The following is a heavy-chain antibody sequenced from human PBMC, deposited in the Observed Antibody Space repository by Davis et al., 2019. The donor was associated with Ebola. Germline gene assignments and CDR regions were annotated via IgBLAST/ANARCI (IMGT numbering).Heavy chain of an antibody. CDR2: IYYSGST. D-gene: IGHD6-6*01. CDR3: ARHTIDSSSSFDY. Sequence: PSETLSLTCTVSGGSISSYYWSWIRQPPGKGLEWIGYIYYSGSTNYNPSLKSRVTISVDTSKNQFSLKLSSVTAADTAVYYCARHTIDSSSSFDYWGQGTLVTVSS. J-gene: IGHJ4*02. V-gene: IGHV4-59*08. CDR1: GGSISSYY.